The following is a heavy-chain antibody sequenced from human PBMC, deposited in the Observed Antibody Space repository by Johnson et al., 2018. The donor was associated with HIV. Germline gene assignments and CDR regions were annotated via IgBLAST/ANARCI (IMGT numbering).Heavy chain of an antibody. V-gene: IGHV3-53*01. CDR3: AKGPFVGATLSPGQPDAFDI. CDR2: IYSGGST. D-gene: IGHD1-26*01. J-gene: IGHJ3*02. Sequence: EVQLVESGGGLIQPGGSLRLSCAASGFTVSSNYMSWVRQAPGKGLEWVSVIYSGGSTYYADSVKGRFTISRDNSKNSLYLQMNSLRAEDKALYYCAKGPFVGATLSPGQPDAFDIWGQGTMVTVSS. CDR1: GFTVSSNY.